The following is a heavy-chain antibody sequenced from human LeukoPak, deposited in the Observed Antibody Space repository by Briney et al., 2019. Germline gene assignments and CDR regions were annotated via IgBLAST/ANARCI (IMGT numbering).Heavy chain of an antibody. V-gene: IGHV3-48*01. D-gene: IGHD4-23*01. J-gene: IGHJ4*02. Sequence: GGSLRLSCAASGFTFSSYNMNWVRQAPGKGLEWVSYISSSSSTIYYADSVKGRFTISRDNSKNTLYLQMNSLRAEDTAVYYCAKVHGGYFDYWGQGTLVTVSS. CDR3: AKVHGGYFDY. CDR2: ISSSSSTI. CDR1: GFTFSSYN.